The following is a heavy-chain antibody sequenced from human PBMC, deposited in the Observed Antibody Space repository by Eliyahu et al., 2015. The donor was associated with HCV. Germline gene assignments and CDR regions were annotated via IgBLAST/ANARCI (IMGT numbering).Heavy chain of an antibody. Sequence: GRFTISRDNAKNSLYLQMNSLRAEDTAVYYCARGQRSGIAFDIWGQGTMVTVSS. D-gene: IGHD3-10*01. J-gene: IGHJ3*02. CDR3: ARGQRSGIAFDI. V-gene: IGHV3-11*06.